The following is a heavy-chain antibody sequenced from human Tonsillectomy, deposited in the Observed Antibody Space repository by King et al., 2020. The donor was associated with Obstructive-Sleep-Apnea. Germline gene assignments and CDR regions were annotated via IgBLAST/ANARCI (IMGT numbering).Heavy chain of an antibody. CDR2: ISDSTAGTGS. V-gene: IGHV3-23*04. CDR3: AKDMGGGPAANFDY. CDR1: GFTFSKFA. Sequence: VQLVESGGGLVQPGGSLRLSCAASGFTFSKFAMSWVRQAPGRGLEWVSAISDSTAGTGSYYADSVKGRFTLSRANSKNTLYLHMNSLRADDTALYYCAKDMGGGPAANFDYWGQGTLVTVSS. D-gene: IGHD2-2*01. J-gene: IGHJ4*02.